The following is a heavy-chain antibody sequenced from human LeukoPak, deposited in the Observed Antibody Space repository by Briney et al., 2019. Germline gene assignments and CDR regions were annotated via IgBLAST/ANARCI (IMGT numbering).Heavy chain of an antibody. CDR1: GYTFTSYG. V-gene: IGHV1-18*01. Sequence: ASVTVSCKASGYTFTSYGISWVRQAPGQGLEWMGWISAYNGNTNYAQKLQGRVTMTTDTSTSTAYMELRSLRSDDTAVYYCAREFRPLAAAGTRGDFDYWGQGTLVTVSS. D-gene: IGHD6-13*01. CDR2: ISAYNGNT. CDR3: AREFRPLAAAGTRGDFDY. J-gene: IGHJ4*02.